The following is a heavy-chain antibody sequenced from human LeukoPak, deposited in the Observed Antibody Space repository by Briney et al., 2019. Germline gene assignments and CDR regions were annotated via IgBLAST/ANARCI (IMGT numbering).Heavy chain of an antibody. CDR3: ARHRAVAGNFDY. CDR2: IYTSVST. J-gene: IGHJ4*02. D-gene: IGHD6-19*01. Sequence: SETLSLTCTVSGGSISSYHWSWIRQPPGKGLEWIGYIYTSVSTNYSPSLKSRVTISVDTSKNQFSLKLSSVTAADTAVYYCARHRAVAGNFDYWGQGTLVTVSS. CDR1: GGSISSYH. V-gene: IGHV4-4*09.